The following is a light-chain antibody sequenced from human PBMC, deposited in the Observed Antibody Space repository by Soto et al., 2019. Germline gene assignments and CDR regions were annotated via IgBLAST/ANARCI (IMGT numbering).Light chain of an antibody. CDR1: SGHNSYA. CDR2: VNSDGSH. J-gene: IGLJ3*02. V-gene: IGLV4-69*01. Sequence: QAVLTQSPSASASLGASVKLTCTLSSGHNSYAIAWHQQQPEKGPRYLMKVNSDGSHSKGDGIPDRFSGASSGAERYLTMSGRQSEDEADYCCQTWSTDIRVFGGGTERTVL. CDR3: QTWSTDIRV.